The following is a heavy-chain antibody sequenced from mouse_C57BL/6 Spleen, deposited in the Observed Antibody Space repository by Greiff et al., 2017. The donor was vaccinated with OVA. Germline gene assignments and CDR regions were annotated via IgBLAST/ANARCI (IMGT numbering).Heavy chain of an antibody. CDR2: IDPETGGT. V-gene: IGHV1-15*01. J-gene: IGHJ2*01. CDR1: GYTFTDYE. D-gene: IGHD3-3*01. CDR3: TRPGWPAYFDN. Sequence: VQLQQSGAELVRPGASVTLSCKASGYTFTDYEMHWVKQTPVHGLEWIGAIDPETGGTAYNQKFKGKAILTADKSSSTAYMELRSLTSEDSAVYYCTRPGWPAYFDNRGDGTTLTVSS.